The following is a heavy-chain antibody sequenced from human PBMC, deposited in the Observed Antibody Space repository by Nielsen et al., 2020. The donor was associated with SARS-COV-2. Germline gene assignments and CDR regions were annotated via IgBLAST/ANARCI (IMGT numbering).Heavy chain of an antibody. CDR2: IWYDGSNK. D-gene: IGHD2-8*01. J-gene: IGHJ6*02. CDR3: AKVLYTSDWAPTIYGLDV. V-gene: IGHV3-33*06. Sequence: GESLKISCAASGFTFSSYGMHWVRQAPGKGLEWVAVIWYDGSNKYYADSVKGRFTISRDNSKNTLYLQMNSLRGEVTALYYCAKVLYTSDWAPTIYGLDVWGQGTPVTVSS. CDR1: GFTFSSYG.